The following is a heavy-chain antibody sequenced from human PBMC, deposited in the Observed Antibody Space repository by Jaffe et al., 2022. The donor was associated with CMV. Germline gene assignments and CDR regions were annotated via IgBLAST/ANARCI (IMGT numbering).Heavy chain of an antibody. J-gene: IGHJ4*02. CDR1: GFTFDDYA. D-gene: IGHD2-2*01. V-gene: IGHV3-9*01. CDR2: ISWNSGSI. CDR3: AKGPPRLPGYCSSTSCHIV. Sequence: EVQLVESGGGLVQPGRSLRLSCAASGFTFDDYAMHWVRQAPGKGLEWVSGISWNSGSIGYADSVKGRFTISRDNAKNSLYLQMNSLRAEDTALYYCAKGPPRLPGYCSSTSCHIVWGQGTLVTVSS.